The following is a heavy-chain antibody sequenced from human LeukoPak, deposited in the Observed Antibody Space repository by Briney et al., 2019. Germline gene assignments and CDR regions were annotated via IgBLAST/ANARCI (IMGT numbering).Heavy chain of an antibody. J-gene: IGHJ5*02. D-gene: IGHD2-2*01. CDR3: ARGMGILVPAATWFDP. Sequence: ASVKVSCKGSGYTFIAYYMHWVRPAPGRGLEWMGWINPNSGGTNYAQKFQGRVTMTRETYISTAYMDLSRLRSNDTAVYYCARGMGILVPAATWFDPWGQGTLVTVSS. V-gene: IGHV1-2*02. CDR1: GYTFIAYY. CDR2: INPNSGGT.